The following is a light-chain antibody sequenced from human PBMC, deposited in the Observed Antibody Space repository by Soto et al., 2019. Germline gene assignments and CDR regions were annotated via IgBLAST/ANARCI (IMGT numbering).Light chain of an antibody. J-gene: IGLJ3*02. Sequence: QSALTQPPSVSGSPGQSVTISCTGTSSDVGDYNYVSWYQRHPGKAPKLMIYDVTKRPSGVPDRFSGSKSGTTASLTISGLQAEDEADYYCCSYAGTYTFVVFGGGTQLTVL. CDR3: CSYAGTYTFVV. CDR2: DVT. V-gene: IGLV2-11*01. CDR1: SSDVGDYNY.